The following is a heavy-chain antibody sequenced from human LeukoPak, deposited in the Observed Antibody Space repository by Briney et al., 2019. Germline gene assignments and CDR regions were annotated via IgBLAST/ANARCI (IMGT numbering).Heavy chain of an antibody. J-gene: IGHJ4*02. CDR2: ISSSGSTI. CDR1: GFTFSTHW. Sequence: GGSLRLSCAVSGFTFSTHWMHWIRQAPGKGLEWVSYISSSGSTIYYADSVKGRFTISRDNAKNSLYLQMNSLRAEDTAVYYCARGNQHFDYWGQGTLVTVSS. D-gene: IGHD2/OR15-2a*01. V-gene: IGHV3-11*01. CDR3: ARGNQHFDY.